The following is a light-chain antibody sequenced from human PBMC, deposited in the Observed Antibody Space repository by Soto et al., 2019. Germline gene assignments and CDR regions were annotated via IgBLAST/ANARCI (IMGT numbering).Light chain of an antibody. J-gene: IGKJ4*01. Sequence: IQLTQSPSSLSASVGDRVTITCRASQDIAIYLAWYQQKPGEAPKLLIYAASTLYGGVPSRFSGSGSGTDFALTITSLQAEDFATYYCQKLGMYPSTFGGGTKVEIK. CDR3: QKLGMYPST. V-gene: IGKV1-9*01. CDR1: QDIAIY. CDR2: AAS.